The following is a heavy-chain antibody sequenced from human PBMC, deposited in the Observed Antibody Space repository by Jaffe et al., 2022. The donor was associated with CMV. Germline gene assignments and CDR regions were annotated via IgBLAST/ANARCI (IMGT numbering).Heavy chain of an antibody. V-gene: IGHV4-39*01. CDR3: ARRRRDIFGFGGP. Sequence: QLQLQESGPGLVKPSETLSLTCTVSGGSISSSSYYWGWIRQPPGKGLEWIGSIYYSGSTYYNPSLKSRVTISVDTSKNQFSLKLSSVTAADTAVYYCARRRRDIFGFGGPWGQGTLVTVSS. CDR2: IYYSGST. D-gene: IGHD3-9*01. J-gene: IGHJ5*02. CDR1: GGSISSSSYY.